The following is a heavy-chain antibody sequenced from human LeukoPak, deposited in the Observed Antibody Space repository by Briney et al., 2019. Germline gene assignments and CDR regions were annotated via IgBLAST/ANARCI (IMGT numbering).Heavy chain of an antibody. D-gene: IGHD3-22*01. CDR3: AKTASPRDYYDSSGTFDY. V-gene: IGHV3-53*01. CDR2: IYSGGST. J-gene: IGHJ4*02. Sequence: PGGSLRLSCAASGFTVSSNYMSWVRQAPGKGLEWVSVIYSGGSTYYADSVKGRFTISRDNSKNTLYLQMNSLRAEDTAVYYCAKTASPRDYYDSSGTFDYWGQGTLVTVSS. CDR1: GFTVSSNY.